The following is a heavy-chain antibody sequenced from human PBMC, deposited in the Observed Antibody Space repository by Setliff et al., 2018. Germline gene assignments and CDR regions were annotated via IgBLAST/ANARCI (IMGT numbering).Heavy chain of an antibody. V-gene: IGHV4-61*01. CDR1: GDSISSGSYY. J-gene: IGHJ4*02. Sequence: LSLTCTVSGDSISSGSYYWTWIRQPPGKGLEWIGYIYYSGSTNYNPSLKSRVTISVDTSKNQFSLKLSSVTAADTAVYYCARNDGDELYFDYWGQGTLVTVSS. CDR3: ARNDGDELYFDY. D-gene: IGHD4-17*01. CDR2: IYYSGST.